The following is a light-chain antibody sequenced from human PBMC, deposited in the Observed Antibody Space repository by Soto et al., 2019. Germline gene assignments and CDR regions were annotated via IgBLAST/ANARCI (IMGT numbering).Light chain of an antibody. CDR3: QQASSFPHT. CDR1: QPISSW. J-gene: IGKJ2*01. V-gene: IGKV1-12*01. CDR2: AAS. Sequence: DIQMTQSPSTVSASVGDRVTITCRASQPISSWLAWFRQRPGKAPELLIYAASTLHNGVPSRFSGSGSGTDFALTISGLQPENFATYYCQQASSFPHTFGQGTRVDIK.